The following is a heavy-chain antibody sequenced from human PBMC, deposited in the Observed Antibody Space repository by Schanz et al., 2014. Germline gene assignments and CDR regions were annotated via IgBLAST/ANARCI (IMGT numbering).Heavy chain of an antibody. Sequence: EVQLVESGGGLVQPGGSLRLSCAASGFSFSNYAMSWVRQAPGKGLEWVSALSISGSSTYYADSVKGRFTISRDNSKNTLYLQMNSLRAEDTAVYFCAKSQYYGSGSYSDYYGVDVWGQGTTVTVSS. CDR1: GFSFSNYA. J-gene: IGHJ6*02. V-gene: IGHV3-23*04. CDR2: LSISGSST. D-gene: IGHD3-10*01. CDR3: AKSQYYGSGSYSDYYGVDV.